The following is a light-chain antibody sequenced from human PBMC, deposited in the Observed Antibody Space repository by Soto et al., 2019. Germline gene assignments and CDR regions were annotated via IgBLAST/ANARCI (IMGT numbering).Light chain of an antibody. Sequence: QSVLSQPPSVSGAPGQRVTISCTGSSSNIGAGFDVHWYQQLPGTAPKLLIYDNDNRPSGVPDRFSGSKSGTSASLAITGLQAEDEADYYCQSFDISLGGFYVFGTGTKLTVL. CDR3: QSFDISLGGFYV. CDR1: SSNIGAGFD. J-gene: IGLJ1*01. V-gene: IGLV1-40*01. CDR2: DND.